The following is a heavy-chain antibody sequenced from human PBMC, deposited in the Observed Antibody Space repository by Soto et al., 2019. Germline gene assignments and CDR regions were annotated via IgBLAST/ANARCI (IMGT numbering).Heavy chain of an antibody. Sequence: GGSLRLSCAASGFTFSDYYMSWIRQAPGKGLEWVSYISSSGSTIYYADSVKGRFTISRDNAKNSLYLQMNSLRAEDTAVYYCARSASVMVRGYYFDYWGQGTLVTVSS. CDR3: ARSASVMVRGYYFDY. CDR1: GFTFSDYY. D-gene: IGHD3-10*01. J-gene: IGHJ4*02. V-gene: IGHV3-11*01. CDR2: ISSSGSTI.